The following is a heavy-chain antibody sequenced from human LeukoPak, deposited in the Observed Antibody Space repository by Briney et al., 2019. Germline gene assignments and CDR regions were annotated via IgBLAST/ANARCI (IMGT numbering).Heavy chain of an antibody. V-gene: IGHV3-48*04. CDR2: ISSSSSTI. D-gene: IGHD6-13*01. Sequence: GGSLRLSCAASGFTFSSYAMSWVRQAPGKGLEWVSYISSSSSTIYYADSVKGRFTISRDNAKNSLYLQMNSLRAEDTDVYYCARDETDLAAAATYYFDYWGQGTLVTVSS. CDR3: ARDETDLAAAATYYFDY. CDR1: GFTFSSYA. J-gene: IGHJ4*02.